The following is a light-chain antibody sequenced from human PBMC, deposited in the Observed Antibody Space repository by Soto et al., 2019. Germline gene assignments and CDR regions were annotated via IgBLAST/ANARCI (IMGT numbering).Light chain of an antibody. CDR2: GAS. J-gene: IGKJ1*01. CDR1: QSVSNNY. V-gene: IGKV3-20*01. Sequence: EIVLTQSPGTLSLSPGERATLSCRASQSVSNNYLAWYQQNPGQAPRLLIYGASSRATGIPDRFSGSGSGTDFTLTISRLEPEDFAVYYCQQYGSSPRTFGQGTNVEIK. CDR3: QQYGSSPRT.